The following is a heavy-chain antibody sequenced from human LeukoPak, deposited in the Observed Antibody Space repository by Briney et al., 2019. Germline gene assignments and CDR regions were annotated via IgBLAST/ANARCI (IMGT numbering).Heavy chain of an antibody. Sequence: PGGSLRLSCAASEFMFSDYWMSWFRQAPGKGLEWIGFISGGTTEYAASVKGRFTISRDDSTSIAYLQMNSLTTEDTAVYYCSRGSGWLSVYWGQGTLVTVSS. J-gene: IGHJ4*02. CDR3: SRGSGWLSVY. CDR1: EFMFSDYW. V-gene: IGHV3-49*03. D-gene: IGHD6-19*01. CDR2: ISGGTT.